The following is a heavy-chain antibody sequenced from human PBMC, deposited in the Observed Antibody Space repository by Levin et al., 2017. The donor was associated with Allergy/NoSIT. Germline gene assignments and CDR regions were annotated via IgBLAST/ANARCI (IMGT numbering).Heavy chain of an antibody. CDR3: AKVNFYSNYFDY. Sequence: GGSLRLSCAASGFTFDDYAMHWVRQAPGKGLEWVSGISWNSGSIGYADSVKGRFTISRDNAKNSLYLQMNSLRAEDTALYYCAKVNFYSNYFDYWGQGTLVTVSS. V-gene: IGHV3-9*01. CDR2: ISWNSGSI. D-gene: IGHD4-11*01. J-gene: IGHJ4*02. CDR1: GFTFDDYA.